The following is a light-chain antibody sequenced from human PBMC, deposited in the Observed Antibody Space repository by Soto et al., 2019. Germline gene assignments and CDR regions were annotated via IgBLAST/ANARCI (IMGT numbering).Light chain of an antibody. J-gene: IGKJ1*01. CDR3: QQNFNFPRT. CDR1: QSCSIN. V-gene: IGKV3-15*01. Sequence: EIVMTQAPATLSVSPGEKATPSCRASQSCSINLAWYQQKPGQAPRLLIYGASSRATGIPARFSGSGSGADFTLTISSLQPEDFATYYCQQNFNFPRTCGQGTKGDIK. CDR2: GAS.